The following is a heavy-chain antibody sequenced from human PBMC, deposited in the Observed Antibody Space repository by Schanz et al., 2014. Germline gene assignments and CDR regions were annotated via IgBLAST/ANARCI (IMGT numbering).Heavy chain of an antibody. D-gene: IGHD3-10*01. CDR1: GFSFSDYG. Sequence: QVQLVESGGGVVQPGRSLRLSCAGSGFSFSDYGMHWVRQAPGRGLEWVAVISYHGSERYYADSVKGRFTISRDNSKNTLYLQMNSLRTEDTSVYYCARGRGYIIGQWGQGILVTVSS. CDR3: ARGRGYIIGQ. CDR2: ISYHGSER. J-gene: IGHJ4*02. V-gene: IGHV3-30*03.